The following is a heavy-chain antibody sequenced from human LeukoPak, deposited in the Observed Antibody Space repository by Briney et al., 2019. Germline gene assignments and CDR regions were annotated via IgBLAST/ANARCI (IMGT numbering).Heavy chain of an antibody. J-gene: IGHJ5*02. V-gene: IGHV4-30-4*08. CDR1: GGSISSGDYY. CDR2: IYYSGST. D-gene: IGHD3-10*02. CDR3: ARADEREPGYVPWSDP. Sequence: SETLSLTCTVSGGSISSGDYYWSWIRQPPGKGLEWIGYIYYSGSTYYNPSLKSRVTISVDTSKNQFSLKLSSVTAADTAVYYCARADEREPGYVPWSDPWGQGTMVTVSS.